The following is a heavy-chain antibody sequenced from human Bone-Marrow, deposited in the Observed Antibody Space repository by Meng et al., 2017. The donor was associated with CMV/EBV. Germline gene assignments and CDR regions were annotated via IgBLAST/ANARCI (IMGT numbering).Heavy chain of an antibody. CDR3: AREGGSSPPPSFDY. Sequence: SVKVSCKASGGAFSSYAISWVRQAPGQGLEWMGGIIPIFGTANYAQKFQGRVTITTDESTSTAYMELSSLRSEDTAVYYCAREGGSSPPPSFDYWGQGTLVTVSS. CDR2: IIPIFGTA. CDR1: GGAFSSYA. D-gene: IGHD6-6*01. V-gene: IGHV1-69*05. J-gene: IGHJ4*02.